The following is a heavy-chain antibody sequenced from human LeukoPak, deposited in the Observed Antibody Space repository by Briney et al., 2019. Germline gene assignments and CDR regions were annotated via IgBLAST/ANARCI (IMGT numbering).Heavy chain of an antibody. J-gene: IGHJ6*02. V-gene: IGHV4-34*01. CDR2: INHSGST. CDR1: GGSFSGYY. CDR3: ARANGRGYSGYGRGYCYYYGMDV. D-gene: IGHD5-12*01. Sequence: SETLSLTCAVYGGSFSGYYWSWIRQPPGKGLEWIGEINHSGSTNYNPSLKSRVTISVDTSKNQFSLKLSSVTAADTAVYYCARANGRGYSGYGRGYCYYYGMDVWGQGTTVTVSS.